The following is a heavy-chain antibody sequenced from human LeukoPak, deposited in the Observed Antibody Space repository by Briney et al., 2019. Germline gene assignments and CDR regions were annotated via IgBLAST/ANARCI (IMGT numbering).Heavy chain of an antibody. D-gene: IGHD1-1*01. J-gene: IGHJ4*02. CDR3: ARYVPVKTGPTRASFDY. CDR2: INESGAT. Sequence: SEPLSPTCSVYGGSFNDYDWSWVRQAPGRGLQWIGEINESGATNCDPSLKSRVTMSIDTSKSQFSLSLRSVTAADTAVYFCARYVPVKTGPTRASFDYWGQGILVSVSS. V-gene: IGHV4-34*01. CDR1: GGSFNDYD.